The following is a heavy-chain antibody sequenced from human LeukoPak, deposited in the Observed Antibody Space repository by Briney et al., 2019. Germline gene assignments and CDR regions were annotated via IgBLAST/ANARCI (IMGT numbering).Heavy chain of an antibody. CDR1: GYTFTSYG. Sequence: ASVKVSCKASGYTFTSYGISWVRQAPGQGLEWMGWISAYNGNTNYAQKLQGRVTMTTDTSTSTAYMELRSLRSDDTAVYYCTRCGPDTYYDYDWGSYRTYYFDYWGQGTLVTVSS. CDR2: ISAYNGNT. CDR3: TRCGPDTYYDYDWGSYRTYYFDY. J-gene: IGHJ4*02. V-gene: IGHV1-18*01. D-gene: IGHD3-16*02.